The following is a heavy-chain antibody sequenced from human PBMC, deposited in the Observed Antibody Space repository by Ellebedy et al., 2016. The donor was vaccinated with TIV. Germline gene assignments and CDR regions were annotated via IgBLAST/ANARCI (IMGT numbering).Heavy chain of an antibody. CDR1: GFTVSNNY. D-gene: IGHD4/OR15-4a*01. CDR3: ARLSEKDV. J-gene: IGHJ6*02. CDR2: IYSGGSA. V-gene: IGHV3-53*01. Sequence: PGGSLRLSCAASGFTVSNNYMSWVRQAPGKGLEWVSVIYSGGSAYYADSVKGRFTISRDNSKNTVYLQMNSLRDEDTAVYYCARLSEKDVWGQGTTVTVSS.